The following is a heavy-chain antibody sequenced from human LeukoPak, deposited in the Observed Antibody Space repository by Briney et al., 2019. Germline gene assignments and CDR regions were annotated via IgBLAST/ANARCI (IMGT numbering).Heavy chain of an antibody. Sequence: GASVKVSCKASGHTFTGYYMHWVRQAPGQGLEWMGWINPNSGGTNYARKFQGRVTMTRDTSISTAYMELSRLRSDDTAVYYCARGRVLNWFDPWGQGTLVTVSS. CDR1: GHTFTGYY. D-gene: IGHD3-10*01. V-gene: IGHV1-2*02. CDR3: ARGRVLNWFDP. CDR2: INPNSGGT. J-gene: IGHJ5*02.